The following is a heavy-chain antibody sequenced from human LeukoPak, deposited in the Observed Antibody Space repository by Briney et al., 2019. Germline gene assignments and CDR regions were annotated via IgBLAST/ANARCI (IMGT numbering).Heavy chain of an antibody. CDR3: ARDQYCGGDCYSRAFDI. CDR1: GGSISSGGYS. Sequence: SQTLSLTCAVSGGSISSGGYSWSWIRQPPGKGLEWIGYIYHSGSTYYNPSLKSRVTISVDRSKNQFSLKLSSVTAADTAVYYCARDQYCGGDCYSRAFDIWGQGTMVTVSS. CDR2: IYHSGST. D-gene: IGHD2-21*02. J-gene: IGHJ3*02. V-gene: IGHV4-30-2*01.